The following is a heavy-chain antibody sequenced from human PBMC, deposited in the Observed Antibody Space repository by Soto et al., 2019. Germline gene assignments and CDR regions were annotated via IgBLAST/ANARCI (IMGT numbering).Heavy chain of an antibody. V-gene: IGHV4-34*01. CDR2: INQSANT. Sequence: QVHLQQWGAGVLKLSETLSLTCAVSGGSFSGYYWTWIRQIPGKGLEWIGEINQSANTKYNPSLMSRVTMSVDTSRNQFSLKLRSVTAADTAVYYCARPSYALNWDFHYGMQVWGQGTSVTVSS. CDR3: ARPSYALNWDFHYGMQV. J-gene: IGHJ6*02. D-gene: IGHD2-2*01. CDR1: GGSFSGYY.